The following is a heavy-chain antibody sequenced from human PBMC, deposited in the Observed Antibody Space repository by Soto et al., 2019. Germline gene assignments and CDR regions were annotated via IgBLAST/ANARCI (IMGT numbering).Heavy chain of an antibody. D-gene: IGHD1-1*01. J-gene: IGHJ5*02. CDR1: GGSISSYY. V-gene: IGHV4-59*01. CDR2: IYYSGST. Sequence: PSETLSLTCTVSGGSISSYYWSWIRQPPGKGLEWIGYIYYSGSTNYNPSLKSRVTISVDTSKNQFSLKLSSVTAADTAVYYCAGLADPYKRWFDPWGRGTLVTVSS. CDR3: AGLADPYKRWFDP.